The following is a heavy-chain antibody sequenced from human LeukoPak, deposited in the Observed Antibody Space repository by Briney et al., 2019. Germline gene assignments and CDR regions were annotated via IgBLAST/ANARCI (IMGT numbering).Heavy chain of an antibody. J-gene: IGHJ4*02. CDR2: IKSKTDSGTT. CDR1: GFTLSIFW. V-gene: IGHV3-15*01. D-gene: IGHD3-3*01. CDR3: VRVVTTSSGGYHFDN. Sequence: PGRSLSLSCAVSGFTLSIFWMSCVREAPAKGREYGWGIKSKTDSGTTDYAARVKGRLTISRDESNHTLYLQMNRLKTEDTAVYYCVRVVTTSSGGYHFDNWGEGTLVTVSS.